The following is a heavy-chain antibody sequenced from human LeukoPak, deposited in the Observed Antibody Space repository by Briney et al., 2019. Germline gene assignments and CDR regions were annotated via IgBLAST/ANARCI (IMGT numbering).Heavy chain of an antibody. CDR2: MRIDGSY. CDR1: GFTFRNYG. V-gene: IGHV3-30*02. D-gene: IGHD7-27*01. Sequence: PGGSLRLSCAASGFTFRNYGVHWVRQAPGKGLEWVAFMRIDGSYYYADSVKGRFTISRDNSKNTLYLQMNSLRPEDTAVYYCAKDGNWGFDYGGQRTLVSVS. CDR3: AKDGNWGFDY. J-gene: IGHJ4*02.